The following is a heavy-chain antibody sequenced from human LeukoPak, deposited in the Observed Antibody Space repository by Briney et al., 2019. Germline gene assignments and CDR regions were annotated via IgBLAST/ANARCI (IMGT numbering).Heavy chain of an antibody. V-gene: IGHV4-30-4*07. J-gene: IGHJ4*02. CDR2: IYYSGST. CDR3: ARGTYYFDY. Sequence: SETLSLTCGVSGGSISSGGYSWSWIRQPPGKGLEWIGYIYYSGSTYYNPSLKSRVTMSVDSSKNQFSLKLNSVTAADTAVYYCARGTYYFDYWGQGTLVTVSS. CDR1: GGSISSGGYS.